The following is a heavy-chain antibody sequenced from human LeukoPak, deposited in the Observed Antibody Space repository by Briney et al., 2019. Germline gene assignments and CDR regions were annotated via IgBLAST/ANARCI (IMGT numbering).Heavy chain of an antibody. Sequence: EASETLSLTCTVSGGSISSSSYYWGWIRQPPGKGLEWIGSIYYSGSTYYNPSLKSRVTISVDTSKNQFSLKLSSVTAADTAVYYCARAHYDILTGPEFDPWGQGTLVTVSS. D-gene: IGHD3-9*01. J-gene: IGHJ5*02. CDR2: IYYSGST. V-gene: IGHV4-39*07. CDR1: GGSISSSSYY. CDR3: ARAHYDILTGPEFDP.